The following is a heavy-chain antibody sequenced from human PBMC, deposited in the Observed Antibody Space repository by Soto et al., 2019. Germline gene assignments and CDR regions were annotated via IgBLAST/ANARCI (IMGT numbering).Heavy chain of an antibody. CDR3: ARENVPAAGTTTEYNWFDL. Sequence: PAGSLRLSCAAAGFTFSRYSMNWVRQAPGKGLEWVSSISSSSSYIYYADSMKGRFTISRHNAKNSLYLQVNSLSAEETAVHYGARENVPAAGTTTEYNWFDLWGHGTLVTVSS. CDR2: ISSSSSYI. CDR1: GFTFSRYS. V-gene: IGHV3-21*01. J-gene: IGHJ5*02. D-gene: IGHD6-13*01.